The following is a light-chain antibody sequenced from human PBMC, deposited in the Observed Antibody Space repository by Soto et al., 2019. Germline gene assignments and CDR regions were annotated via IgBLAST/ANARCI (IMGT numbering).Light chain of an antibody. V-gene: IGLV3-9*01. CDR3: QVWDSSTV. Sequence: SYELTQPLSVSVALGQTARITCGGNNIGSKNVHWYQQKPGQAPVLVIYRDSNRHSGIPERFSGSKSGNTATLSISRAQAGDEADYYCQVWDSSTVFGGGTKLTVL. J-gene: IGLJ2*01. CDR2: RDS. CDR1: NIGSKN.